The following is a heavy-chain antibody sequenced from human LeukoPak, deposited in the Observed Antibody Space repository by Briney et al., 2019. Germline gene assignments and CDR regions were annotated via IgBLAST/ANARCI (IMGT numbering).Heavy chain of an antibody. J-gene: IGHJ3*02. V-gene: IGHV1-69*13. CDR1: GGTFSSYA. CDR3: ARSRERITMIVVVKSYAFDI. Sequence: GASVKVSCKASGGTFSSYAISWVRQAPGQGLEWMGGIIPIFGTANYAQKFQGRVTITADESTSTAYMELSSLRSEDAAVYYCARSRERITMIVVVKSYAFDIWGQGTMVTVSS. CDR2: IIPIFGTA. D-gene: IGHD3-22*01.